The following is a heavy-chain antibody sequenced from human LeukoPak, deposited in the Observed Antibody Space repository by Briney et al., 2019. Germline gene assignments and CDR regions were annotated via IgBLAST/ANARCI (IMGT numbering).Heavy chain of an antibody. J-gene: IGHJ4*02. CDR2: IYYSGST. Sequence: SETLSLTCTVSGGSISSNGDYWDWIRQPPGKGLEWIGSIYYSGSTYYNPSLKSRVTISVDTSKNQFSLKLSSVTAADTAVYYCARLGFYPDYWGQGTLVTVSS. D-gene: IGHD3-16*01. CDR3: ARLGFYPDY. CDR1: GGSISSNGDY. V-gene: IGHV4-39*01.